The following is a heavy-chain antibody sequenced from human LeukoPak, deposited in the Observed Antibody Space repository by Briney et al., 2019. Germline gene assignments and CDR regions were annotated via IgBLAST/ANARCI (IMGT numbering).Heavy chain of an antibody. V-gene: IGHV5-51*01. CDR2: IYPGDSDT. CDR3: ARRDYGSRRHWYFNY. J-gene: IGHJ4*02. Sequence: GESLKISCKGSGYSFTSYWIGWVRPMPGKGLEWMGIIYPGDSDTRYSPSFQGQVTISADKSISTAYLQWSSLKASDTAMYYCARRDYGSRRHWYFNYWGQGTLVTVSS. CDR1: GYSFTSYW. D-gene: IGHD3-10*01.